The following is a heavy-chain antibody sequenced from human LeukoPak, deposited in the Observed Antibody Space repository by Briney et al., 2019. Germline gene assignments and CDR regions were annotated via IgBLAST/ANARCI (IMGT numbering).Heavy chain of an antibody. CDR1: GGSFSGYY. J-gene: IGHJ6*03. Sequence: SETLSLTCAVYGGSFSGYYWSWIRQPPGKGLEWIGEIYHSGSTNYNPSLKSRVTISVDKSKNQFSLKLSSVTAADTAVYYCAREGYYYGSGSYWYYYYMDVWGKGTTVTISS. CDR3: AREGYYYGSGSYWYYYYMDV. V-gene: IGHV4-34*01. CDR2: IYHSGST. D-gene: IGHD3-10*01.